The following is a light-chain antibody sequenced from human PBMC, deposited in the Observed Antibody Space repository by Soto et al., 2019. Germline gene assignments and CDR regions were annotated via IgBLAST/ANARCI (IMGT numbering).Light chain of an antibody. Sequence: DVVLTQSPLSLPVIFGQSASISCRYSQSLVHRDGNTYLNWVLQRPGQSPRRLIYKVSNRDSGVLDRCSGSGPGTDFTVKMSRVEVEVVGVYYCTQGSHGPYTFGQGTKLDIK. CDR3: TQGSHGPYT. CDR2: KVS. V-gene: IGKV2-30*02. CDR1: QSLVHRDGNTY. J-gene: IGKJ2*01.